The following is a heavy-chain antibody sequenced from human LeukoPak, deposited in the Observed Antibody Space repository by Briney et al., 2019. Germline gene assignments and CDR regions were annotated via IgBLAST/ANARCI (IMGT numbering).Heavy chain of an antibody. CDR3: ARDRSGSTVTTNWFDP. CDR2: IYYSGST. V-gene: IGHV4-59*01. D-gene: IGHD4-17*01. J-gene: IGHJ5*02. Sequence: XXGXIYYSGSTNYNPSLKSRVTISVDTSKNQFSLKLSSVTAADTAVYYCARDRSGSTVTTNWFDPWGQGTLVTVSS.